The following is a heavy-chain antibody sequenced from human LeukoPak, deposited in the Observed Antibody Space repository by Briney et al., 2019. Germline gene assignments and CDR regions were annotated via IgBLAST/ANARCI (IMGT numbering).Heavy chain of an antibody. CDR2: INHSGST. Sequence: SETLSLTCAVYGGSFSGYYWSWIRQPPGKGLEWIGEINHSGSTNYNPSLKSRVTILVDKSKNQFSLRLNSVTAADTAIYYCARGIDWLRKGWFDPWGQGTRVSVSS. CDR3: ARGIDWLRKGWFDP. D-gene: IGHD3-9*01. CDR1: GGSFSGYY. J-gene: IGHJ5*02. V-gene: IGHV4-34*01.